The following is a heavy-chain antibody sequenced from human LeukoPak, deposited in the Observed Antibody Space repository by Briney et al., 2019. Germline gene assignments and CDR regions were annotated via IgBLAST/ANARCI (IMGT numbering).Heavy chain of an antibody. V-gene: IGHV4-34*01. D-gene: IGHD3-10*01. CDR3: ARLSMVRARGRPLYYYGMDV. CDR1: GGSFSGYY. CDR2: INHSGST. J-gene: IGHJ6*04. Sequence: SETLSLTCAVYGGSFSGYYWSWIRQPPGKGLEWIGEINHSGSTNYNPSLKSRVTISVDTSKNQFSLKLSSVTAADTAVYYRARLSMVRARGRPLYYYGMDVWGKGTTVTVSS.